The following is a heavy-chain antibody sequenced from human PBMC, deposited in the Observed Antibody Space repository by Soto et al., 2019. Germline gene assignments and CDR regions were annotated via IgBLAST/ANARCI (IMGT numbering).Heavy chain of an antibody. D-gene: IGHD3-16*01. V-gene: IGHV3-30*19. CDR1: GFRFKSFV. CDR2: TSYDGNSK. J-gene: IGHJ4*02. CDR3: ARWGTTGGFDL. Sequence: QVQLVESGGGVVQPGTSLRLSCAASGFRFKSFVMHWVRQAPGKGLEWVAFTSYDGNSKDYGDSVKGRFTVSRDNSQNTLHLQMDFLRPEDTALYYCARWGTTGGFDLWGQGTLVSVSS.